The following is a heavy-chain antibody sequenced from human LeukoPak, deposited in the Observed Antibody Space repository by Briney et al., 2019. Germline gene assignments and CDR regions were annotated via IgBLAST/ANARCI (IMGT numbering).Heavy chain of an antibody. CDR1: GFTFSSYG. J-gene: IGHJ4*02. D-gene: IGHD6-19*01. Sequence: PGGSLRLSCAASGFTFSSYGMHWVRQAPGKGLEWVAVISYDGVYTYYADSVKGRFTISRDNSKNTLYLQMNSLRAEDTAVYYWAKDPSIAVAGSWHDFVTWGQGTLFTASP. V-gene: IGHV3-30*18. CDR2: ISYDGVYT. CDR3: AKDPSIAVAGSWHDFVT.